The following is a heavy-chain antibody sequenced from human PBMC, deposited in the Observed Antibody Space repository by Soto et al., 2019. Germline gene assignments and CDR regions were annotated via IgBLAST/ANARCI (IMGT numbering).Heavy chain of an antibody. D-gene: IGHD3-22*01. J-gene: IGHJ4*02. Sequence: PGGSLRLSCAASGFMFNNYAMSWVRQAPGKGLEWVSTVSVSGGTTYYADSLKGRFTISRDNSKKTVYLQMNRLRADDTAIYYCAKGIYYSDSSGYRLFDYWGQGTLVTVSS. CDR1: GFMFNNYA. V-gene: IGHV3-23*01. CDR2: VSVSGGTT. CDR3: AKGIYYSDSSGYRLFDY.